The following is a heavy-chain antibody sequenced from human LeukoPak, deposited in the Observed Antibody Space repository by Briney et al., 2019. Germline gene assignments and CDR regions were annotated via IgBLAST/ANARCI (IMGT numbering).Heavy chain of an antibody. CDR1: GFTVSSNY. Sequence: PGGSLRLSCAASGFTVSSNYMTWVRQAPGKGLEWVSLLYSGGSTDYADSAKGRFTISRDNSKNTLYLQMNSLRVEDTAVYYCARASAIIYYVDYWGQGTLVTVSS. J-gene: IGHJ4*02. CDR3: ARASAIIYYVDY. D-gene: IGHD3-3*02. CDR2: LYSGGST. V-gene: IGHV3-66*01.